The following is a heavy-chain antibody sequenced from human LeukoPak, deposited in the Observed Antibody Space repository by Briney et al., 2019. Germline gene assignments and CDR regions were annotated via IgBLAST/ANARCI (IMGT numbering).Heavy chain of an antibody. Sequence: PGGSLRLSCVASGFTFSASDMHWVRQSPGKGLEWVAFIRYDGSNKYYADSVKGRFTISRDNSKNTLYLQMNSLRAEDTAVYYCAKATIQQQLTGDYWGQGTLVTVSS. CDR1: GFTFSASD. D-gene: IGHD6-13*01. V-gene: IGHV3-30*02. CDR2: IRYDGSNK. J-gene: IGHJ4*02. CDR3: AKATIQQQLTGDY.